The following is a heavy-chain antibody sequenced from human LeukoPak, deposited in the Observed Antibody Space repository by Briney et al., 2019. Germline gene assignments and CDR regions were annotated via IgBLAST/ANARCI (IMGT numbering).Heavy chain of an antibody. Sequence: GGSLRLSCAASGFTFSSYSMNWVRQAPGKGLEWVSSISSSSSYIYYAGSVKGRFTISRDNAKNSLYLQMNSLRAEDTAVYYCAREWPRLPDYWGQGTLVTVYS. CDR3: AREWPRLPDY. CDR1: GFTFSSYS. V-gene: IGHV3-21*01. D-gene: IGHD5-12*01. J-gene: IGHJ4*02. CDR2: ISSSSSYI.